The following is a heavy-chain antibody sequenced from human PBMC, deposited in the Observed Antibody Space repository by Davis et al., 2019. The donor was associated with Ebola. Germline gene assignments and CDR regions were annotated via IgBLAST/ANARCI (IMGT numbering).Heavy chain of an antibody. Sequence: PGGSLRLSCAASGFTFSSYSMNWVRQAPGKGLEWVANIKQDGSEKYYVDSVKGRFTISRDNAKNSLYLQMNSLRAEDTAVYYCARGYGTLSYWGQGTPVTVSS. CDR1: GFTFSSYS. CDR3: ARGYGTLSY. J-gene: IGHJ4*02. CDR2: IKQDGSEK. V-gene: IGHV3-7*01. D-gene: IGHD1-14*01.